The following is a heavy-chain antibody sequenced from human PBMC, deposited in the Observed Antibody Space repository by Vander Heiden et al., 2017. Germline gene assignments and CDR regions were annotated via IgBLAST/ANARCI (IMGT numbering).Heavy chain of an antibody. J-gene: IGHJ4*02. V-gene: IGHV4-34*01. CDR1: GGSFSGYY. D-gene: IGHD1-26*01. CDR2: INHSGST. CDR3: ARGNLHGRIVGASFDY. Sequence: QVQLQQWGAGLLKPSETLSLTCAVYGGSFSGYYWSWFRQPPGKGLEWIGEINHSGSTNYNPSLKSRVTISVDTSKNQFSLKLSSVTAADTAVYYCARGNLHGRIVGASFDYWGQGTLVTVSS.